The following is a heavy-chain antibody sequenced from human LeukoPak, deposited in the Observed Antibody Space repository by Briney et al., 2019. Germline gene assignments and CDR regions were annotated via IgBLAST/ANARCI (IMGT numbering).Heavy chain of an antibody. CDR3: AREWYNGRGLTEFDP. J-gene: IGHJ5*02. CDR2: IYYSGST. V-gene: IGHV4-39*07. CDR1: GGSISSSSYY. Sequence: PSKTLSLTCTVSGGSISSSSYYWGWIRQPPGKGLEWIGSIYYSGSTYYNPSLKSRVTISVDTSKNQFSLKLSSVTAADTAVYYCAREWYNGRGLTEFDPWGQGTLVTVSS. D-gene: IGHD1-1*01.